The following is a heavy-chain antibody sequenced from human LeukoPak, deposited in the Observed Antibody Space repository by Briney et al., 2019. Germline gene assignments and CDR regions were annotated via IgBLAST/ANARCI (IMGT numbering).Heavy chain of an antibody. J-gene: IGHJ4*02. CDR1: GGSISSGSYY. D-gene: IGHD7-27*01. CDR3: ASSRNTGGYFDY. Sequence: SETLSLTCTVSGGSISSGSYYWSWIRQPAGKGLEWIGRIYTSGSTNYNPSLKSRVTISVDTSKNQFSLKLSSVTAADTAVYYCASSRNTGGYFDYWGQGTLVTVSS. V-gene: IGHV4-61*02. CDR2: IYTSGST.